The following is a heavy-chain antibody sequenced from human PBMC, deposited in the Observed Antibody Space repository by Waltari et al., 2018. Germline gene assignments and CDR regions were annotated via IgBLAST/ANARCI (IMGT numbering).Heavy chain of an antibody. CDR2: IYYSGST. D-gene: IGHD2-2*03. CDR3: ARGVGWLLSFDY. J-gene: IGHJ4*02. Sequence: QVQLQESGPGLVTPSETLSLTCTVSGGSISSYYWSCIRQPPGKGLEWIGYIYYSGSTNYNPSLKSRVTISVDTSKNQFSLKLSSVTAADTAVYYCARGVGWLLSFDYWGQGTLVTVSS. CDR1: GGSISSYY. V-gene: IGHV4-59*01.